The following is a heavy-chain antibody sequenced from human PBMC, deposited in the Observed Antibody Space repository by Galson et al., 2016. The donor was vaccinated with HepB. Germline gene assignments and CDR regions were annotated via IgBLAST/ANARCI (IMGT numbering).Heavy chain of an antibody. J-gene: IGHJ3*02. D-gene: IGHD3-22*01. V-gene: IGHV3-23*01. Sequence: SLRLSCAASGFTFSNYAMSWVRQAPGKGLEWVSAISGSGGSTYYADSVKGRFTISRDNSKNTLFLQMNNLRAEDTAIYYYEGYSDPFDIWGQGTMVTVSS. CDR2: ISGSGGST. CDR1: GFTFSNYA. CDR3: EGYSDPFDI.